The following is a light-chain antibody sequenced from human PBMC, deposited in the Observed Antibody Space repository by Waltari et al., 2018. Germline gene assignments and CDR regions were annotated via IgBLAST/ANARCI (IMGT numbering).Light chain of an antibody. CDR2: STT. V-gene: IGLV7-43*01. CDR1: TGAVTGDFY. Sequence: QTVVTQEPSLTVSPGGTVTLTCSSSTGAVTGDFYPNWFQHKPGQVPRPLIFSTTYKHSWTPARFSGSLLGGKAALTLSGAQPEDESEYYCLLYYGGAWVFGGGTKLTVL. CDR3: LLYYGGAWV. J-gene: IGLJ3*02.